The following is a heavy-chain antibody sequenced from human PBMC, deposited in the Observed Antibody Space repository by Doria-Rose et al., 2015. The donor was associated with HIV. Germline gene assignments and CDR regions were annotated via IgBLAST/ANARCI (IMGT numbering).Heavy chain of an antibody. V-gene: IGHV2-26*01. D-gene: IGHD6-13*01. CDR1: GVSLSSPGMG. CDR2: ILSDDER. Sequence: SGPVLVKPTETLTLTCTVSGVSLSSPGMGVSWIRQPPGKALEWLANILSDDERSYTTSLKSRLTSSRGTSKGQVVLAMTDMDPVDTATYYCARIKTSRWYHKYYFDFWGQGTLVTVSS. CDR3: ARIKTSRWYHKYYFDF. J-gene: IGHJ4*02.